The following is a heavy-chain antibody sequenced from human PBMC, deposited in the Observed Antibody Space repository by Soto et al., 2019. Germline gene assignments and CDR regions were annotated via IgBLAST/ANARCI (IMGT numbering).Heavy chain of an antibody. CDR1: GYSFTSYW. V-gene: IGHV5-51*01. CDR3: ARGTGGPEGYYGMDV. CDR2: IYPGDSDT. J-gene: IGHJ6*02. D-gene: IGHD1-1*01. Sequence: PGESLKISCKGSGYSFTSYWIGWMRQMPGKGLEWMGIIYPGDSDTRYSPSFQGQVTLSADKSISTAYLQWSSLKASDTAMYYCARGTGGPEGYYGMDVWGQGTTVTVSS.